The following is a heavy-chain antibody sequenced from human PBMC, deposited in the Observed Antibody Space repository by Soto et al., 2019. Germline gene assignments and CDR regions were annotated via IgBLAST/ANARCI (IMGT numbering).Heavy chain of an antibody. CDR2: MNPNSGNT. J-gene: IGHJ5*02. CDR3: ARTNYYDTSGHPNWFDP. D-gene: IGHD3-22*01. V-gene: IGHV1-8*01. Sequence: ASVKLSCTDSGYIFSLYGINWVRQATGQGLEWMGWMNPNSGNTGYAQKFQGRVTMTRNTSISTAYMELSSLRSEDMAVYYCARTNYYDTSGHPNWFDPWGQGTLVTVSS. CDR1: GYIFSLYG.